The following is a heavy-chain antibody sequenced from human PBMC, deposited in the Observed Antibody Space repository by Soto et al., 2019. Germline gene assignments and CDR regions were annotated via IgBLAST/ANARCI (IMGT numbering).Heavy chain of an antibody. Sequence: ASVKVSCKASGYTFTSYDINWVRQATGQGLEWMGWMNPNSGNTGYAQKFQGRVTMTRNTSISTAYMELSSLRSEDTAVYYCAATFVGRGVIIPVDYWGQGTLVTVSS. CDR1: GYTFTSYD. CDR3: AATFVGRGVIIPVDY. D-gene: IGHD3-10*01. V-gene: IGHV1-8*01. J-gene: IGHJ4*02. CDR2: MNPNSGNT.